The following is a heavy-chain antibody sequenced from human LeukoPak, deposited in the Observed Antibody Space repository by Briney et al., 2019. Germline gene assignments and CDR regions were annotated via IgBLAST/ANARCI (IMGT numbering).Heavy chain of an antibody. CDR1: GFTFSSYA. D-gene: IGHD6-19*01. CDR2: ISYDGSNK. V-gene: IGHV3-30*04. Sequence: GGSLRLSCAASGFTFSSYAMHWVRQAPGMGLERVAVISYDGSNKYYADSVKGRFTISRDNSKNTLYLQMNSLRAEDTAVYYCASPTVAGTPYFDYWGQGTLVTVSS. J-gene: IGHJ4*02. CDR3: ASPTVAGTPYFDY.